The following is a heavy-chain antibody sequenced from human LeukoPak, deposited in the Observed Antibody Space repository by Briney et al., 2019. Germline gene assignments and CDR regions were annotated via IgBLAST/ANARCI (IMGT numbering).Heavy chain of an antibody. CDR2: ISYDGSNK. Sequence: GGSLRLSCAASGFTFSSYDMHWVRQAPGQGLEWVAIISYDGSNKYYADSVKGRFTISRDNSKNTLYLQMNSLRAEDTAVYYCAKGFDPYYIDYWGQGTLVTVSS. D-gene: IGHD3-9*01. J-gene: IGHJ4*02. CDR1: GFTFSSYD. CDR3: AKGFDPYYIDY. V-gene: IGHV3-30*18.